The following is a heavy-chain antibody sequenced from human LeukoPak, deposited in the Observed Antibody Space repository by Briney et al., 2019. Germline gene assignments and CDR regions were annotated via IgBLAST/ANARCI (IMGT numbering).Heavy chain of an antibody. CDR2: VFYSGST. V-gene: IGHV4-39*07. J-gene: IGHJ4*02. CDR1: GGSISSSSSY. CDR3: ARYPLVAGCNWVAYDY. D-gene: IGHD5-24*01. Sequence: PSETLSLTCTVSGGSISSSSSYWGWIRQPPGKGLEWIGNVFYSGSTYFNPSLKSRVAISVDTSKSQFSLKLNSVTAADTAVYYCARYPLVAGCNWVAYDYWGQGTLVTVSS.